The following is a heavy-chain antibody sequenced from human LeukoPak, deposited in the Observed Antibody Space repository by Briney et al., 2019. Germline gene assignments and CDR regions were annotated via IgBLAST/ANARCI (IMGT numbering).Heavy chain of an antibody. CDR1: GFTFSSYW. CDR2: IKQDGSEK. D-gene: IGHD3-22*01. Sequence: GGSLRLSCAASGFTFSSYWMSWVRQAPGKGLEWVANIKQDGSEKYYVGSVKGRFTISRDNAKNSLYLQMNSLRAEDTAVYYCARSNQGHYYDSSGYDYWGQGTLVTVSS. J-gene: IGHJ4*02. V-gene: IGHV3-7*01. CDR3: ARSNQGHYYDSSGYDY.